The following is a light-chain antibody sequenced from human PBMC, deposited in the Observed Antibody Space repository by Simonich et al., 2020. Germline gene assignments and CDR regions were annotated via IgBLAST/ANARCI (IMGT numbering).Light chain of an antibody. CDR3: YSTDSSGNHRGV. J-gene: IGLJ3*02. V-gene: IGLV3-10*01. Sequence: SYELTRPPSVSVSPGQTARITCSGDALPKKYAYWYQQKSGRAPVLVIYEDSKRPSGIRERFSGSSSGTMATLTISGAQVEDEADYYCYSTDSSGNHRGVFGGGTKLTVL. CDR1: ALPKKY. CDR2: EDS.